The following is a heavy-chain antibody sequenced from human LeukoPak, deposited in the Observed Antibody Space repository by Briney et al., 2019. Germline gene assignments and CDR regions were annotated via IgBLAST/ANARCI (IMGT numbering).Heavy chain of an antibody. V-gene: IGHV4-34*01. Sequence: SETLSLTCAVYGGSFSGYYWSWIRQPPGKGLEWIGEINHSGSTNYNPSLKSRVTISVDTSKNQFSLKLSSVTAADTAVYYCARLPTYSSSLVHWFDPWGQGTLVTVSS. CDR3: ARLPTYSSSLVHWFDP. D-gene: IGHD6-6*01. CDR1: GGSFSGYY. J-gene: IGHJ5*02. CDR2: INHSGST.